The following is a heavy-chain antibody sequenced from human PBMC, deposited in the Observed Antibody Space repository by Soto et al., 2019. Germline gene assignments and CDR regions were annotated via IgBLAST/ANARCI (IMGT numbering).Heavy chain of an antibody. V-gene: IGHV1-69*01. Sequence: QVQLLQSGAEVKKPGSSVKVSCKASGGTFNNYAISCVRQAPGQGLEWMGGISPIIGTADYAHKFQGRLAMSSNESTGTTFMELSSLISEHTALYYCSRGGVDVVATSAFHYSGQGTVVTVSS. J-gene: IGHJ4*02. CDR3: SRGGVDVVATSAFHY. D-gene: IGHD5-12*01. CDR1: GGTFNNYA. CDR2: ISPIIGTA.